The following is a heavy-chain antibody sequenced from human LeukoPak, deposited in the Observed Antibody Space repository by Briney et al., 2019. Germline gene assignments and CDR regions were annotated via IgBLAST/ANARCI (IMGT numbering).Heavy chain of an antibody. Sequence: PPETPCVSCAVPRGSTCSYNWSWIWQTAGKGLERIGRIYASGSTNYNPSLKSRVTMSVDTSKNQFSLKLSSVTAADTAVYYCARDGSYCSSTSCYSIDPWGQGTLVTVSS. CDR3: ARDGSYCSSTSCYSIDP. V-gene: IGHV4-4*07. CDR1: RGSTCSYN. CDR2: IYASGST. D-gene: IGHD2-2*02. J-gene: IGHJ5*02.